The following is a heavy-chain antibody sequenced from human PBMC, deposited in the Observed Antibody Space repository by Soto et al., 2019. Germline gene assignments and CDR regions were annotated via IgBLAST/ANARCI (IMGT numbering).Heavy chain of an antibody. Sequence: SETLSLTCTVSCGSISSYYWSWIRQPPWKGLEWIGYIYYSGSTNYNPSLKSRVTISVDTSKTQFSLKLSSVTAADTAVYYCARVLRDGYNSGAFDIWGQGPLVTVS. D-gene: IGHD5-12*01. J-gene: IGHJ3*02. V-gene: IGHV4-59*01. CDR2: IYYSGST. CDR3: ARVLRDGYNSGAFDI. CDR1: CGSISSYY.